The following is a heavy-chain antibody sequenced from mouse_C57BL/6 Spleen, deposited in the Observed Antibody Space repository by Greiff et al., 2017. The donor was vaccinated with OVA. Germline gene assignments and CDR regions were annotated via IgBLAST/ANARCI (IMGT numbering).Heavy chain of an antibody. CDR2: ISSGSSTI. Sequence: VQLKQSGGGLVKPGGSLKLSCAASGFTFSDYGMHWVRQAPEKGLEWVAYISSGSSTIYYADTVKGRFTISRDNAKNTLFLQMTSLRSEDTAMYYCARLYYGSSYYAMDYWGQGTSVTVSS. V-gene: IGHV5-17*01. D-gene: IGHD1-1*01. CDR3: ARLYYGSSYYAMDY. J-gene: IGHJ4*01. CDR1: GFTFSDYG.